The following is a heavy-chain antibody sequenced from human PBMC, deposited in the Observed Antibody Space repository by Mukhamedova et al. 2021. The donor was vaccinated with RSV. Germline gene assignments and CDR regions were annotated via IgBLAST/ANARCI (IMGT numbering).Heavy chain of an antibody. Sequence: GRVTMTTDTSTSTAYMELRSLRSDDTAVYYCARRELVGATFDYWGQGTLVTVSS. CDR3: ARRELVGATFDY. J-gene: IGHJ4*02. V-gene: IGHV1-18*01. D-gene: IGHD1-26*01.